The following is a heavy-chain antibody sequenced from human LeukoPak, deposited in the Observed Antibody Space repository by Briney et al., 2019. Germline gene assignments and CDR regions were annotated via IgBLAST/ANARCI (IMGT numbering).Heavy chain of an antibody. CDR1: GFTFSSYS. CDR2: ISSSSSYI. CDR3: ARDLYSGEYCGGDCYSGLVDY. Sequence: SGGSLRLSCAASGFTFSSYSMNWVRQAPGKGLEWVSSISSSSSYIYYADSVKGRFTISRDNAKKSLYLQMNSLRAEDTAVYYCARDLYSGEYCGGDCYSGLVDYWGQGTLVTVSS. J-gene: IGHJ4*02. V-gene: IGHV3-21*01. D-gene: IGHD2-21*02.